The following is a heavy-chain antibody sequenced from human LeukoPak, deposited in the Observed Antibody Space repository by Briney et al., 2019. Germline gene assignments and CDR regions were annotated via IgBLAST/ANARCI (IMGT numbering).Heavy chain of an antibody. V-gene: IGHV1-18*01. J-gene: IGHJ4*02. Sequence: GASVKVSCKASGYTFTSYGISWVRQAPGQGLEWMGWISAYNGNTNYAQKLQGRVTMTTDTSTSTADMELRSLRSDDPAVYYCARVSFVSGYFDYWGQGTLVTVSS. CDR3: ARVSFVSGYFDY. D-gene: IGHD3-22*01. CDR1: GYTFTSYG. CDR2: ISAYNGNT.